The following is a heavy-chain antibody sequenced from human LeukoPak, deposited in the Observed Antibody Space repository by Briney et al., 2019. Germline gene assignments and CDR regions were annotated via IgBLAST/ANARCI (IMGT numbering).Heavy chain of an antibody. CDR2: ISYDGSNK. V-gene: IGHV3-30-3*01. D-gene: IGHD6-13*01. J-gene: IGHJ4*02. Sequence: PGGSLRLSCAASGFTFSSYAMHWVRQAPGKGLEWVAVISYDGSNKYYADSVKGRFTISRDNSKNTLYLQMNSLRAEGTAVYYCASVGIAAEGGFDYWGQGTLVTVSS. CDR3: ASVGIAAEGGFDY. CDR1: GFTFSSYA.